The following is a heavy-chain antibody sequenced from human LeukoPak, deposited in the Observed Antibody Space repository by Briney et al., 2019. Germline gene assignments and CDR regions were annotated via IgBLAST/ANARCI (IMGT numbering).Heavy chain of an antibody. V-gene: IGHV1-18*04. CDR3: ARGGAVSSGLNP. D-gene: IGHD1-26*01. CDR1: GFTFTGYY. J-gene: IGHJ5*02. CDR2: INPNNGDT. Sequence: ASVKVSCKASGFTFTGYYIHWVRQAPGQGLEWMGWINPNNGDTNYAQKKLQGRVTMTTDTSTSTAYMELRSLRSDDTAVYYCARGGAVSSGLNPWGQGTLVTVSS.